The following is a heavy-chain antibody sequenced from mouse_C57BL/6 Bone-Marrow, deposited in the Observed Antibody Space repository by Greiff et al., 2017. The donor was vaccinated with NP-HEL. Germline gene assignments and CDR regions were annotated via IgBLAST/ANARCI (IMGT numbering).Heavy chain of an antibody. CDR1: GYSFTGYF. CDR2: INPYNGDT. J-gene: IGHJ4*01. CDR3: ARSVYYYGSRYYYAMDY. V-gene: IGHV1-37*01. Sequence: EVQLQQSGPELVKPGASVKISCKASGYSFTGYFMNWVKQSHGKSLEWIGRINPYNGDTFYNQKFKGKATLTGDKSSSTAHMELLSLTSEDCAVYYGARSVYYYGSRYYYAMDYWGQGTSVTVSS. D-gene: IGHD1-1*01.